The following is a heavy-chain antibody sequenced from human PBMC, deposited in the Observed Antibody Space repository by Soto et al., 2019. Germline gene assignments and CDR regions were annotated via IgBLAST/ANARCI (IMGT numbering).Heavy chain of an antibody. D-gene: IGHD3-10*01. V-gene: IGHV1-69*02. CDR2: IIPILGIA. Sequence: QVQLVQSGAEVKKPGSSVKVSCKAPGGTFSSYTISWVRQAPGQGLEWMGRIIPILGIANYAQKFQGRVTITADKSTSTAYMELSSLRSEDTAVYYCASSSRDYYGSGSYNDAFDIWGQGTMVTVSS. J-gene: IGHJ3*02. CDR1: GGTFSSYT. CDR3: ASSSRDYYGSGSYNDAFDI.